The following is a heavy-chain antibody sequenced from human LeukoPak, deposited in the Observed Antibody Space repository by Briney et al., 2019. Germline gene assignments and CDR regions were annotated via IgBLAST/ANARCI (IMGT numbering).Heavy chain of an antibody. Sequence: ASVKVSCKASGYIFTSHGLSWVRQAPGQGLEWMGWIDTYNGNTNYPQKVQGRVTVTRDMSTSTDYLELSSLRSEDTAVYYCARDNSVRDEAWWFNPWGQGTLVTVSS. CDR1: GYIFTSHG. CDR3: ARDNSVRDEAWWFNP. J-gene: IGHJ5*02. V-gene: IGHV1-18*01. D-gene: IGHD5-24*01. CDR2: IDTYNGNT.